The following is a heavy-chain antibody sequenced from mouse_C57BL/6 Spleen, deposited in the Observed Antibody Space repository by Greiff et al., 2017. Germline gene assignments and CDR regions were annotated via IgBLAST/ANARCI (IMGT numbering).Heavy chain of an antibody. J-gene: IGHJ1*03. CDR3: ARHEEGDYDEGWYFDV. V-gene: IGHV1-62-2*01. CDR2: FYPGSGSI. D-gene: IGHD2-4*01. CDR1: GYTFTEYT. Sequence: QVQLQQSGAELVKPGASVKLSCKASGYTFTEYTIPWVKQRSGQGLEWIGWFYPGSGSIKYNEKFKDKATLTADKSSSTVYMELSRLTSEDSAVYFCARHEEGDYDEGWYFDVWGTGTTVTVSS.